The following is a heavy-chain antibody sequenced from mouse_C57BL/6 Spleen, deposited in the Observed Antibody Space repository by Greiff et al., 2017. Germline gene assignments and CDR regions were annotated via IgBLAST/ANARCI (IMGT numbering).Heavy chain of an antibody. V-gene: IGHV1-74*01. CDR1: GYTFTSYW. Sequence: VQLQQPGAELVKPGASVKVSCKASGYTFTSYWMHWVKQRPGQGLEWIGRFHPSDSDTNYNQKFKGKATLTVDKSSSTAYMQLSSLTSEDSAVYYCAIGGYYDYYFDYWGQGTTLTVSS. J-gene: IGHJ2*01. D-gene: IGHD2-4*01. CDR3: AIGGYYDYYFDY. CDR2: FHPSDSDT.